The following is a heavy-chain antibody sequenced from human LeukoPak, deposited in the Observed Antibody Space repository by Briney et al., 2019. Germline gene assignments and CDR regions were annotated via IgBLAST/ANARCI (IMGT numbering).Heavy chain of an antibody. V-gene: IGHV1-69*05. D-gene: IGHD3-3*01. CDR2: IIPIFGTA. CDR3: ARDIGAIFGVVTPYYYYYMDV. Sequence: ASVKLSCTASGATFTSYAIIWVRQAPGQGLEWMGGIIPIFGTANYAQKFPGRVTITTDEATSKAYMELSSLRSEATAVYYCARDIGAIFGVVTPYYYYYMDVWGKGTTVTVSS. J-gene: IGHJ6*03. CDR1: GATFTSYA.